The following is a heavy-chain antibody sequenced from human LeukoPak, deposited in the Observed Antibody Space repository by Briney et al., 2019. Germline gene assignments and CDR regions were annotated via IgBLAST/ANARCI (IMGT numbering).Heavy chain of an antibody. CDR1: GGSVTSGNYY. CDR3: ARESSSSTSCFDY. V-gene: IGHV4-61*02. Sequence: PSETLSLTCTVSGGSVTSGNYYWNWIRQPAGKGLEWIGRIYTSGSTNYNPSLKSRVTMSVDTSKNQFSLKLSSVTAADTAVYYCARESSSSTSCFDYWGQGTLVTVSS. D-gene: IGHD2-2*01. CDR2: IYTSGST. J-gene: IGHJ4*02.